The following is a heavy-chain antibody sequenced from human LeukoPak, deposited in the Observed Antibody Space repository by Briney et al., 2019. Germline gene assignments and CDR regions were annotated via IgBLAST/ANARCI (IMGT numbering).Heavy chain of an antibody. CDR3: ARDPLLSYYYDSSGYYPPDY. Sequence: GGSLRLSCAASGFTFSSYSMTWVRQAPGKGLEWVSSISSSSSYIYYADSVKGRFTISRDNAKNSLYLQMNSLRAEDTAVYYCARDPLLSYYYDSSGYYPPDYWGQGALVTVSS. J-gene: IGHJ4*02. D-gene: IGHD3-22*01. V-gene: IGHV3-21*01. CDR1: GFTFSSYS. CDR2: ISSSSSYI.